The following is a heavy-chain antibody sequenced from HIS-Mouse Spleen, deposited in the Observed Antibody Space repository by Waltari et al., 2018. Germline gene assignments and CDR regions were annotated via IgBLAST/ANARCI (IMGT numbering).Heavy chain of an antibody. CDR3: ARDFHDFWSGYYGGDKKHDAFDI. J-gene: IGHJ3*02. CDR1: GGSISSYY. Sequence: QVQLQESGPGLVKPSETLSLTCTVSGGSISSYYWSWIRQSAGKGLEWIGRIYTSGSTNYNPSLKSRVPMSVDTSKNQFSLKLSSVTAADTAVYYCARDFHDFWSGYYGGDKKHDAFDIWGQGTMVTVSS. V-gene: IGHV4-4*07. CDR2: IYTSGST. D-gene: IGHD3-3*01.